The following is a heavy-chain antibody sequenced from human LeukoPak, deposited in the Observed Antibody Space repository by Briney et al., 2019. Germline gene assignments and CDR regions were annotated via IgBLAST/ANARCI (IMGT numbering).Heavy chain of an antibody. CDR3: ARTPLYYDSSGYYYEYFYYGMGV. J-gene: IGHJ6*02. CDR1: GFPVSSYY. V-gene: IGHV3-53*01. CDR2: MYAGGNT. D-gene: IGHD3-22*01. Sequence: QSGGSLRLSCAASGFPVSSYYMNWVRQAPGKGLEWVSVMYAGGNTYYADSVKGRFTISRDNSENTLYLHLNSLRAEDTAIYYCARTPLYYDSSGYYYEYFYYGMGVWGQGTTVTVSS.